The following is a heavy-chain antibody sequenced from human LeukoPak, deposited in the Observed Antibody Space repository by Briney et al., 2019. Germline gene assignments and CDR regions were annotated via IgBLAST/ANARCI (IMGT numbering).Heavy chain of an antibody. V-gene: IGHV3-7*03. CDR2: IKQDGSEK. CDR1: GFTFSGYW. CDR3: ARLGPYDILTLDYYFDY. D-gene: IGHD3-9*01. Sequence: GGSLRLSCAASGFTFSGYWMSWVRQAPGKGLEWVATIKQDGSEKYYVDSVKGRFTISRDNAKNSLYLQMNSLRAEDTALYHCARLGPYDILTLDYYFDYWGQGTLVTVSS. J-gene: IGHJ4*02.